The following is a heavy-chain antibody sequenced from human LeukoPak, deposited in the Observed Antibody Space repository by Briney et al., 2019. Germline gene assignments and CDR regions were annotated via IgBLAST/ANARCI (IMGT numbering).Heavy chain of an antibody. CDR3: VTSWCRQQRDY. CDR2: ISSSSSYI. CDR1: GFTFSTNS. Sequence: GGSLRLSCAASGFTFSTNSMNWVRQAPGKGLEWVSSISSSSSYIYYADSVKGRFTISRGNAKNSLYLQMNSLRAEDTAVYYCVTSWCRQQRDYWGQGTLVTVSS. J-gene: IGHJ4*02. D-gene: IGHD2-8*01. V-gene: IGHV3-21*01.